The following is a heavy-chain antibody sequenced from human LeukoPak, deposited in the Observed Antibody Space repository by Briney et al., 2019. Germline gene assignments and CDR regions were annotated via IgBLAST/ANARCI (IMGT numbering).Heavy chain of an antibody. D-gene: IGHD4/OR15-4a*01. Sequence: PGGSLRLSCAASGFTFSSYGMHWVRQAPGKGLEWVAFIRLDGSNKYYADSVKGRFTISRDNSKNTLYLQMNSLRADDTAVYYCARRAGAYSHPYDYWGQGTLVTVSS. CDR1: GFTFSSYG. J-gene: IGHJ4*02. CDR3: ARRAGAYSHPYDY. CDR2: IRLDGSNK. V-gene: IGHV3-30*02.